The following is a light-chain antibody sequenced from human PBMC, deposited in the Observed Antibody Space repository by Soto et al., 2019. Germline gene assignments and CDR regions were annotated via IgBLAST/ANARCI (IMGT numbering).Light chain of an antibody. CDR2: DNK. V-gene: IGLV1-40*01. Sequence: QSVLTQPPSVSGAPGQTVTIPCNGSSSNIGAGYPVHWYQQVPGSAPKLLIYDNKNRPSGVPDRFSGSKSGTSASLAITGLQADDEADYYCQSNDSGLSGWVFGGGTQLTVL. CDR1: SSNIGAGYP. J-gene: IGLJ3*02. CDR3: QSNDSGLSGWV.